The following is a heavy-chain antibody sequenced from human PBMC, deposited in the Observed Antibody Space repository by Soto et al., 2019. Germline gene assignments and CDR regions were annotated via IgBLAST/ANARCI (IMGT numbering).Heavy chain of an antibody. CDR3: AKRSSGRTGGIDY. J-gene: IGHJ4*02. V-gene: IGHV3-23*01. CDR2: IRGSGGST. Sequence: GGSLRLSCAASGFTFSSYAMSWVRQAPGKGLEWVSAIRGSGGSTYYAGSVKGRFTISRDNSKNTLYLQMNSLRAEDTAVYYCAKRSSGRTGGIDYWGQGTLVTVSS. D-gene: IGHD1-1*01. CDR1: GFTFSSYA.